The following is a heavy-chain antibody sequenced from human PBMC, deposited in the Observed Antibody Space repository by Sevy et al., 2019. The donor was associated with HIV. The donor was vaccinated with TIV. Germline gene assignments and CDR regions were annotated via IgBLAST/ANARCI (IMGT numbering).Heavy chain of an antibody. Sequence: GGSLRLSCAASGFTFSSYGMHWVRQAPGKGLEWVAVMWYDGSNKYYADSVKGRFTISRDNSKNTLYLQMNSLRAEDTALYYCARVLEMAAILDYWGQGTLVTVSS. CDR2: MWYDGSNK. V-gene: IGHV3-33*01. J-gene: IGHJ4*02. D-gene: IGHD2-2*02. CDR3: ARVLEMAAILDY. CDR1: GFTFSSYG.